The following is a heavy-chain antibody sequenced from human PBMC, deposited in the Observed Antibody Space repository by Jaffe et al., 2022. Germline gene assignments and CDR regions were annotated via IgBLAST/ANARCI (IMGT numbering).Heavy chain of an antibody. V-gene: IGHV3-21*01. CDR1: GFTFSSYS. Sequence: EVQLVESGGGLVKPGGSLRLSCAASGFTFSSYSMNWVRQAPGKGLEWVSSISSSSSYIYYADSVKGRFTISRDNAKNSLYLQMNSLRAEDTAVYYCARDLYYDFWSGYFFAGSYYMDVWGKGTTVTVSS. J-gene: IGHJ6*03. CDR3: ARDLYYDFWSGYFFAGSYYMDV. D-gene: IGHD3-3*01. CDR2: ISSSSSYI.